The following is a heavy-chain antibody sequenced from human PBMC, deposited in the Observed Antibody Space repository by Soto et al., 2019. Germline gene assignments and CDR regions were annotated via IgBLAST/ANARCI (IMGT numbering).Heavy chain of an antibody. CDR3: ANWVEGTMVYFDY. J-gene: IGHJ4*02. CDR2: ISGSGDRT. D-gene: IGHD2-8*01. Sequence: QLLESGGDLVQPGGSLILSCAASGFTFSSYAMSWVRQAPGKGLEWVSAISGSGDRTYYADSVKGRFTISRDNSKSTLYLQMNSLRADDTAVYYCANWVEGTMVYFDYWGKGTLVTVSS. CDR1: GFTFSSYA. V-gene: IGHV3-23*01.